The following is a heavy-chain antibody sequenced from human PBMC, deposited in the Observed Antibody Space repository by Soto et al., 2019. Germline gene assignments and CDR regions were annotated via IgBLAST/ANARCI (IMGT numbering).Heavy chain of an antibody. V-gene: IGHV4-39*01. CDR3: ARFEGYDAITA. Sequence: ASETLSLTCTVSGGSISRSSYYWGWIRQPPGKGLEWIGSIYYSGSTYYNPSLKSRVTISVDTSKNQFSLKLSSVTAADTAVYYCARFEGYDAITAWGQGTLVTVSS. J-gene: IGHJ5*02. D-gene: IGHD5-12*01. CDR1: GGSISRSSYY. CDR2: IYYSGST.